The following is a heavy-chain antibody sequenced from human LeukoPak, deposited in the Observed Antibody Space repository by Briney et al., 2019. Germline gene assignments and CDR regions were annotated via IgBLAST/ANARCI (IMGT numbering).Heavy chain of an antibody. J-gene: IGHJ4*02. Sequence: GGSLRLSCAASGFTFSGYDMNWVRQAPGKGLEWISYISSSGSTLYYTDSVKGRFTISRDNAKNSLYLQMSSLRAEDTAVYYCARVGLGSYYNIDQWGQGTPVSVSS. CDR2: ISSSGSTL. V-gene: IGHV3-48*03. CDR3: ARVGLGSYYNIDQ. D-gene: IGHD3-10*01. CDR1: GFTFSGYD.